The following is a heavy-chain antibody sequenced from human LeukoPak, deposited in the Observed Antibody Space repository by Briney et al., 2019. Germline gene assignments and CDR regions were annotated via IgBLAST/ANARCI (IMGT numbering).Heavy chain of an antibody. J-gene: IGHJ2*01. CDR2: INPNSGGT. Sequence: ASVKVSCKASGYTFTGYYMHWVRQAPGQGLEWMGWINPNSGGTNYAQKFQGRVTMTRDTSISTAYMELSRLRSDDTAVYYCAKDPSLVGATKSYFDLWGRGTLVTVSS. V-gene: IGHV1-2*02. CDR1: GYTFTGYY. D-gene: IGHD1-26*01. CDR3: AKDPSLVGATKSYFDL.